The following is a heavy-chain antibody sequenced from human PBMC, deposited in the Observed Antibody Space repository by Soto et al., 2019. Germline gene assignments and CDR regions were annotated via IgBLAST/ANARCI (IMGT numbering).Heavy chain of an antibody. CDR3: AGETLSFGSDLDV. CDR2: ITWNGGNT. D-gene: IGHD5-12*01. CDR1: GFRFDDYN. V-gene: IGHV3-43*01. Sequence: GGSLRLSCAASGFRFDDYNIHWVRQAPGKGLEWVSLITWNGGNTYYADSVKGRFTISRDGTTESVSLQMTSLKREDTGLYYCAGETLSFGSDLDVWGQGTMVTVSS. J-gene: IGHJ6*02.